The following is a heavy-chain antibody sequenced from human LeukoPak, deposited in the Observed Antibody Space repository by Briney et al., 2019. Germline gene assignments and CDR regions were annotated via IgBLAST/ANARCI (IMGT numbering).Heavy chain of an antibody. D-gene: IGHD1-26*01. V-gene: IGHV3-15*01. CDR1: GFTFSNAW. CDR2: IKSQTDGGTT. Sequence: GGSLRLSCAASGFTFSNAWMSWVRQAPGKGLEWVGRIKSQTDGGTTDYAAPVKGRFTISRDDSKNTLYLQMNSLKTEDTAVYYCTAGGSYFNDAFDIWGQGAMVTVSS. CDR3: TAGGSYFNDAFDI. J-gene: IGHJ3*02.